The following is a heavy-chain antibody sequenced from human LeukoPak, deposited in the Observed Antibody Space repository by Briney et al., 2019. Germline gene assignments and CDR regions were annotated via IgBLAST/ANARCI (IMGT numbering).Heavy chain of an antibody. Sequence: PSETLSLTCTVSGGSISSGSYYWSWIRQPAGKGLEWIGRIYTSGSTNYNPSPKSRVTISVDTSKNQFSLKLSSVTAADTAVYYCARSANLIRGNYFDYWGQGTLVTVSS. CDR3: ARSANLIRGNYFDY. V-gene: IGHV4-61*02. CDR2: IYTSGST. CDR1: GGSISSGSYY. J-gene: IGHJ4*02. D-gene: IGHD2-8*01.